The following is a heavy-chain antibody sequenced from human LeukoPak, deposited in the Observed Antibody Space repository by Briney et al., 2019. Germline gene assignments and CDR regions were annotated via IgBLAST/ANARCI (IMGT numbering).Heavy chain of an antibody. D-gene: IGHD6-19*01. CDR3: ARVGGSGWYTNDAFDI. V-gene: IGHV4-39*01. Sequence: PSETLSLTCTVSGGSISSSSYYWGWIRQPPGKGLEWIGSIYYSGSTYYNPSLKSRVTISVDTSKNQFSLKLSSVTAADTAVYYCARVGGSGWYTNDAFDIWGQGTMVTVSS. CDR1: GGSISSSSYY. J-gene: IGHJ3*02. CDR2: IYYSGST.